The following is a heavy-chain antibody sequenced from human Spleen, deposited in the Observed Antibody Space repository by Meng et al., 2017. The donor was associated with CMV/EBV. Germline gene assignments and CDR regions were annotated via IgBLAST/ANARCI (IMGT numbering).Heavy chain of an antibody. CDR1: GGSISSSC. CDR2: IYTSGST. D-gene: IGHD3-22*01. Sequence: GPGPGKPSAPLALPCTASGGSISSSCWSWLRQPAGKGLEWIGRIYTSGSTNYHPSLKSRVTMSVDTSKNQFSLKLSSVTAADTAVYYCARDRLPGPNDSSGYYYFDYWGQGTLVTVSS. CDR3: ARDRLPGPNDSSGYYYFDY. J-gene: IGHJ4*02. V-gene: IGHV4-4*07.